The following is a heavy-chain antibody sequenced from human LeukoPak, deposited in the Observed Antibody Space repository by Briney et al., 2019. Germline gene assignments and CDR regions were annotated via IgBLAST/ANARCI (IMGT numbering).Heavy chain of an antibody. CDR1: GGSISSYD. D-gene: IGHD6-6*01. CDR3: ARGRLYASSSFLDY. J-gene: IGHJ4*02. Sequence: PSETLSLTCTVSGGSISSYDWSWIRQPPGKGLEWIGYIYYSGSTNYNPSLKSRVTISVDTSKNQFSLKLSSVTAADTAVYYCARGRLYASSSFLDYWGQGTLVTVSS. V-gene: IGHV4-59*01. CDR2: IYYSGST.